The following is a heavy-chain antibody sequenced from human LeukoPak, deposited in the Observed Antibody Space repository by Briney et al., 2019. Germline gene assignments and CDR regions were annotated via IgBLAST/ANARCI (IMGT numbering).Heavy chain of an antibody. CDR2: IYHSGST. CDR1: GFTFSSYG. Sequence: GSLRLSCVASGFTFSSYGMHWVRQPPGKGLEWIGEIYHSGSTNYNPSLKSRVTISVDKSKNQFSLKLSSVTAADTAVYYCATLKLVHDAFDIWGQGTMVTVSS. J-gene: IGHJ3*02. CDR3: ATLKLVHDAFDI. V-gene: IGHV4-4*02. D-gene: IGHD6-13*01.